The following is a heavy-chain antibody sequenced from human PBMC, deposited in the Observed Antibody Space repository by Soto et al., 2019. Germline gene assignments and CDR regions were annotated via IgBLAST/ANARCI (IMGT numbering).Heavy chain of an antibody. CDR1: GYTLTELS. V-gene: IGHV1-24*01. CDR3: ATLYCSSTSCFNYYYYGMDV. D-gene: IGHD2-2*01. Sequence: ASVKVSCKVSGYTLTELSMHWVRQAPGKGLEWMGGFDPEDGETIYAQKFQGRVTVTEDTSTDTAYMELSSLRSEDTAVYYCATLYCSSTSCFNYYYYGMDVWGQGTTVTVSS. CDR2: FDPEDGET. J-gene: IGHJ6*02.